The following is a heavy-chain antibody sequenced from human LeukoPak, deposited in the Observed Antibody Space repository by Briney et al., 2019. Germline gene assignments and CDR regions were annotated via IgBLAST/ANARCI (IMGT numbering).Heavy chain of an antibody. Sequence: GGSLRLSCAASGFTFSSYSMNWVRQAPGKGREWVSSISSSSSYIYYADSVKGRFTISRDNAKNSLYLQMNSLRAEDTAVYYCARDPWTPRIAAAGTGYLDYWGPGTLVTVSS. V-gene: IGHV3-21*01. CDR2: ISSSSSYI. J-gene: IGHJ4*02. CDR3: ARDPWTPRIAAAGTGYLDY. CDR1: GFTFSSYS. D-gene: IGHD6-13*01.